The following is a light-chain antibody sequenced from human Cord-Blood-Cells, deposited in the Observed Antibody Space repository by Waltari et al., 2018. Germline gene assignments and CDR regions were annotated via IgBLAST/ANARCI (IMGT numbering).Light chain of an antibody. V-gene: IGKV3-15*01. CDR3: QQYNNWPPWT. Sequence: EIVMTQSPATPSVSPGERATLSCRAGQSVSSNLAWYQQKPGQTPRLLIYGASTRATGIPARFSGSGSGTEFTLTISSLQSEDFAVYYCQQYNNWPPWTFGQGTKVEIK. CDR1: QSVSSN. J-gene: IGKJ1*01. CDR2: GAS.